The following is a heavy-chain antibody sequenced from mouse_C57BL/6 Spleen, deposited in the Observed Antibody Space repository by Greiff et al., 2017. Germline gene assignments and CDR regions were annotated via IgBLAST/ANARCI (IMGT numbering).Heavy chain of an antibody. J-gene: IGHJ1*03. CDR2: ISYDGSN. CDR1: GYSITSGYY. Sequence: EVKLVESGPGLVKPSQSLSLTCSVTGYSITSGYYWNWIRQFPGNKLEWMGYISYDGSNNYNPSLKNRISITRDTSKNQFFLKLNSVTTEDTATYYCARPYYDGSSDVYFDVWGTGTTVTVSS. D-gene: IGHD1-1*01. V-gene: IGHV3-6*01. CDR3: ARPYYDGSSDVYFDV.